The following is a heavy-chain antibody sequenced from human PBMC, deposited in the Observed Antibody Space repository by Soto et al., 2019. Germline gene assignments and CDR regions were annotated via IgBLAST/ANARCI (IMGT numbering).Heavy chain of an antibody. V-gene: IGHV3-64D*06. Sequence: PGGSLRLSCSASGFTFSSYAMHWVRQAPGTGLEYVSAISSNGGSTYYADTVKDRFTISRDNSMNTLYLQMSSLRDEDTAVYYCVNGGLRYFDWLSSFDFWGQGTLVTVSS. CDR3: VNGGLRYFDWLSSFDF. D-gene: IGHD3-9*01. CDR1: GFTFSSYA. CDR2: ISSNGGST. J-gene: IGHJ4*02.